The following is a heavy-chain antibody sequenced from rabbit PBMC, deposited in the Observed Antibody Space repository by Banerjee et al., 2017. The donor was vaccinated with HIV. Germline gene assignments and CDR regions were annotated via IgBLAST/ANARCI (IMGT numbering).Heavy chain of an antibody. V-gene: IGHV1S40*01. CDR2: IYAGSSGST. J-gene: IGHJ4*01. Sequence: QSLEETGGGLVQPGGSLTLSCKASGFDFSSYYMCWVRQAPGKRPEWIAYIYAGSSGSTYYASWAKGRFTISKTSSTTVTLQMTSLTAADTATYFCARGYAGYAGYGYAMWANLWGPGTLVT. CDR1: GFDFSSYY. CDR3: ARGYAGYAGYGYAMWANL. D-gene: IGHD6-1*01.